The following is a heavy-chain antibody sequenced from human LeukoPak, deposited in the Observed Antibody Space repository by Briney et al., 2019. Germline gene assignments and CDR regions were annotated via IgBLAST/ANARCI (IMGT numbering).Heavy chain of an antibody. CDR1: GYTFTRYA. D-gene: IGHD5-18*01. J-gene: IGHJ4*02. V-gene: IGHV7-4-1*02. Sequence: ASVKVSCKASGYTFTRYAMNWVRQAPGQGLEWMGWINTNTGNPTCAQGFTGRFVFSWDSSVNTAYLQISGLKAEDTAVFYCASQSVDTAMAFDDWGQGTLVTVSS. CDR3: ASQSVDTAMAFDD. CDR2: INTNTGNP.